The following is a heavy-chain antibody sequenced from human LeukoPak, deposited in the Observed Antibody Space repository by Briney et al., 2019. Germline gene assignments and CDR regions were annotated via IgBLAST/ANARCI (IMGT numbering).Heavy chain of an antibody. CDR1: GYTFTDYD. V-gene: IGHV1-8*03. CDR2: MNPNSGNT. CDR3: ARGLRYQLLSLLVGYYMDV. D-gene: IGHD2-2*01. J-gene: IGHJ6*03. Sequence: GASVKVSCKASGYTFTDYDINWVRQAPGQGLEWMGWMNPNSGNTGYVQEFQGRVTITRNTSINTAYMELDSLRSEDTAVYYCARGLRYQLLSLLVGYYMDVWGKGTTVTVSS.